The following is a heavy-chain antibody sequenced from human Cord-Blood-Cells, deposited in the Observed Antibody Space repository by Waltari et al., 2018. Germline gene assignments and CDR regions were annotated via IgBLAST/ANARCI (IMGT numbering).Heavy chain of an antibody. CDR3: ARSIAVAGTYFQH. CDR2: IYYSGST. J-gene: IGHJ1*01. CDR1: GGSISSSSYY. V-gene: IGHV4-39*07. Sequence: QLQLQESGPGLVKPSETLSLTCTVSGGSISSSSYYWGWIRQPPGKGLEWIGSIYYSGSTYANPSLKSRVTISVDTSKNQFSLKLSSVTAADTAVYYCARSIAVAGTYFQHWGQGTLVTVSS. D-gene: IGHD6-19*01.